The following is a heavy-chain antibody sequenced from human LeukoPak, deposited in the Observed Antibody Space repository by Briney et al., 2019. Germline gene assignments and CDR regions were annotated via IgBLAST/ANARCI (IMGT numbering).Heavy chain of an antibody. CDR2: INPDTGGT. V-gene: IGHV1-2*06. Sequence: GASVTVSCKASGYTFTDYYMHWVRQAPGQGLEWMRRINPDTGGTNSAQRFQGRVTMTRDTSIRTAYMELSSLRSDDTAVYYCAREHLFSGSENYVLHNWFDPWGQGTLVTVSS. D-gene: IGHD3-10*01. CDR1: GYTFTDYY. CDR3: AREHLFSGSENYVLHNWFDP. J-gene: IGHJ5*02.